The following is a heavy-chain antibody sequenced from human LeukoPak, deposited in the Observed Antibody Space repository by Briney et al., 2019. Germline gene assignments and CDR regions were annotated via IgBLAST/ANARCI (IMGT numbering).Heavy chain of an antibody. CDR3: ARDSSCSGGTCYDT. J-gene: IGHJ5*02. D-gene: IGHD2-15*01. CDR1: GGSISSNY. Sequence: PSETLSLTCTVSGGSISSNYWSWIRQPPGKGLEWIGDIYYSGSTNYNPSLKSRVTISVDTSKNQFSLKMSSVTTADTAVYYCARDSSCSGGTCYDTWGQGTLVTVSS. CDR2: IYYSGST. V-gene: IGHV4-59*01.